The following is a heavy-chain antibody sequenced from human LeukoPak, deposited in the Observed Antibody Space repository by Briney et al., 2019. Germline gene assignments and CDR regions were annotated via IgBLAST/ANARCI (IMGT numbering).Heavy chain of an antibody. V-gene: IGHV4-59*01. CDR1: DDSITMYY. D-gene: IGHD1-1*01. CDR3: ARGRVSSSTWYSTYYYYFYMDV. J-gene: IGHJ6*03. Sequence: SETLTLTCTVSDDSITMYYWTWIRQPPGKGLEWIGYVDHTGSTNFNPSLNGRVSISRDTSKNLFSLRLRSVTAADTAVYFCARGRVSSSTWYSTYYYYFYMDVWGKGTTVTVSS. CDR2: VDHTGST.